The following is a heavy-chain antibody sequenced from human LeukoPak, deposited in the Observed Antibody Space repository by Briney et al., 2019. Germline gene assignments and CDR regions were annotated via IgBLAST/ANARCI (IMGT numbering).Heavy chain of an antibody. Sequence: PGGSLRLSCAASGFTFSNYIMNWVRQAPGKGLEWVSSISSSSSYIYYADSVKGRFTISRDNAKNALYLQMKSLRAEDTALYYCARLVATIDFWGQGTLVTASP. J-gene: IGHJ4*02. CDR1: GFTFSNYI. V-gene: IGHV3-21*01. D-gene: IGHD5-12*01. CDR2: ISSSSSYI. CDR3: ARLVATIDF.